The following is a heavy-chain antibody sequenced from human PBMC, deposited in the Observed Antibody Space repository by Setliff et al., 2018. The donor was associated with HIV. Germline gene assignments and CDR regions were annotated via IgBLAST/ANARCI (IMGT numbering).Heavy chain of an antibody. CDR2: ISYSGRT. D-gene: IGHD3-16*02. J-gene: IGHJ4*02. V-gene: IGHV4-59*11. CDR3: ARMKYYDYTWGSSRPTFDY. CDR1: GASITTHY. Sequence: PSETLSLTCAVSGASITTHYWGWIRQPPGKGLQWIAHISYSGRTTYSPSLKRRVTLSLDTSNNQISMRLTSVTAADTAFYYCARMKYYDYTWGSSRPTFDYWGRGTLVTVSS.